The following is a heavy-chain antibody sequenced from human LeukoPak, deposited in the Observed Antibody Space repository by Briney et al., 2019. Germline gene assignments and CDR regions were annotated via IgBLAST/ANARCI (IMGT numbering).Heavy chain of an antibody. CDR3: ARRRADYDILTGPPDY. J-gene: IGHJ4*02. D-gene: IGHD3-9*01. CDR2: INPNSGGT. V-gene: IGHV1-2*02. Sequence: ASVKVSCKASGYIFTDYYMHWVRQAPGQGLEWMGWINPNSGGTDYAQRFQGRVTMTRDTSISTAYMELSRLTSDDTAVYYCARRRADYDILTGPPDYWGQGTLVTVSS. CDR1: GYIFTDYY.